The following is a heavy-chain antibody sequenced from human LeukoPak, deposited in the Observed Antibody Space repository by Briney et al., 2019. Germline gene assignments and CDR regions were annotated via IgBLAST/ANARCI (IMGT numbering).Heavy chain of an antibody. D-gene: IGHD2-2*03. CDR2: ISYDGSNK. V-gene: IGHV3-30*04. Sequence: GGSLRLSCAASGFTFSSYAMHWVRQAPGKGLEWVAVISYDGSNKYYADSVKGRFTISRDNSKNTLYLQMNSLRAEDTAVYYCASLGAVGYYFDYWGQGTLVTVSS. CDR3: ASLGAVGYYFDY. J-gene: IGHJ4*02. CDR1: GFTFSSYA.